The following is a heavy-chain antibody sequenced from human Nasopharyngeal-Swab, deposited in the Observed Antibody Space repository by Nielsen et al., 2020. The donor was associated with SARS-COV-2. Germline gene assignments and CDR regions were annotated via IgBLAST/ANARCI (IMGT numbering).Heavy chain of an antibody. CDR1: GFTFDDYA. CDR2: ISWNSGSI. CDR3: AKIRITMIVVVPNDY. J-gene: IGHJ4*02. V-gene: IGHV3-9*01. D-gene: IGHD3-22*01. Sequence: LSLTCAASGFTFDDYAMHWVRQAPGKGLEWVSGISWNSGSIGYADSVKGRFTISRDNAKNSLYLQMNSLRAEDTAVYYCAKIRITMIVVVPNDYWGQGTLVTVSS.